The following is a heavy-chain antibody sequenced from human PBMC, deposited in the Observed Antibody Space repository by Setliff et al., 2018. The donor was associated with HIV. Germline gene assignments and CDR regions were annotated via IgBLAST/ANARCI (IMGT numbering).Heavy chain of an antibody. D-gene: IGHD3-16*01. CDR1: GDSITSGTYY. J-gene: IGHJ4*02. V-gene: IGHV4-61*09. CDR2: ISTSGST. Sequence: PSETLSLTCTVSGDSITSGTYYWSWIRQPAGKRLEWIGHISTSGSTNYNPSLKSRVTISADTSKRQFSLKLTSVTAADTAEYFCARVSTDYVWGSFLSSGPYYFDFWGQGALVTVSS. CDR3: ARVSTDYVWGSFLSSGPYYFDF.